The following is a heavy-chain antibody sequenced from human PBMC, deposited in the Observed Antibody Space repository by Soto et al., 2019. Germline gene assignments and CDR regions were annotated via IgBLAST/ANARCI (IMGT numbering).Heavy chain of an antibody. CDR3: AKDLDSSSPLNWFDP. CDR2: ISYDGSNK. Sequence: QVQLVESGGGVVQPGRSLRLSCAASGFTFSSYGMHWVRQAPGKGLGWVAVISYDGSNKYYADSVKGRFTISRDNSKNTLYLQMNSRRAEDTAVYYCAKDLDSSSPLNWFDPWGQGTLVTVSS. D-gene: IGHD6-13*01. V-gene: IGHV3-30*18. J-gene: IGHJ5*02. CDR1: GFTFSSYG.